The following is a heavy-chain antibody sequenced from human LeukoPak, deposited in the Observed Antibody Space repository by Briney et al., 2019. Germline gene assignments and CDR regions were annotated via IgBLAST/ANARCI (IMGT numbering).Heavy chain of an antibody. CDR2: IYYRRST. J-gene: IGHJ2*01. Sequence: SETLSLTCTVSGGSISTYYWSWVRQPPGKGLEWVGNIYYRRSTNYNPSLKSRATISVDTSKNQFSLKLRSVTAADTAVYYCARNPQYYHDSSGYDWYFDLWGRGTLVTVSS. D-gene: IGHD3-22*01. CDR1: GGSISTYY. CDR3: ARNPQYYHDSSGYDWYFDL. V-gene: IGHV4-59*08.